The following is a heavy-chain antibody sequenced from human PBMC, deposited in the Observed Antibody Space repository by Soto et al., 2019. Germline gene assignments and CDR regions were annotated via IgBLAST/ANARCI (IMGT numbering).Heavy chain of an antibody. CDR3: AKPVFNSETYYGAGYFQH. V-gene: IGHV3-43*01. CDR2: ISWDGSSI. Sequence: GGYLRLSCAASGFTFDVYTMHWARQIPGKGLEWVSLISWDGSSIHYADSVRGRFTISRDNSKNSLFLQMNNLGTDDTALYYCAKPVFNSETYYGAGYFQHWGQGTLVTVSS. CDR1: GFTFDVYT. D-gene: IGHD1-26*01. J-gene: IGHJ1*01.